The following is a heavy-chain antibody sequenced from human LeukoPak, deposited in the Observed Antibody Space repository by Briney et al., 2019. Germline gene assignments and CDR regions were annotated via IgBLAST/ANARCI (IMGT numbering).Heavy chain of an antibody. V-gene: IGHV4-59*08. CDR3: ARRFSGSYGVYYFDY. CDR2: IYYSGST. CDR1: GGSISSYY. J-gene: IGHJ4*02. D-gene: IGHD1-26*01. Sequence: SETLSLTCTVSGGSISSYYWSWIRQPPGEGLEWIGYIYYSGSTNYNPSLKSRVTISVDTSKNQFSLKLSSVTAADTAVYYCARRFSGSYGVYYFDYWGQGTLVTVSS.